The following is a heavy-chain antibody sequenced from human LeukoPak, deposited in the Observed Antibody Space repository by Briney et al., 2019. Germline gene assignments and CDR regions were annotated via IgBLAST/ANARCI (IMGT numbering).Heavy chain of an antibody. V-gene: IGHV4-34*01. CDR1: GGSFSGYY. J-gene: IGHJ4*02. Sequence: PSETLSLTCAVYGGSFSGYYWSWIRQPPGKGLEWIGEINHSGSTNYNPSLKSRVTISVDTSKNQFSLKLSSVTAADTAVYYCARGQLSRTIDYWGQGTLVTVSS. D-gene: IGHD1-1*01. CDR3: ARGQLSRTIDY. CDR2: INHSGST.